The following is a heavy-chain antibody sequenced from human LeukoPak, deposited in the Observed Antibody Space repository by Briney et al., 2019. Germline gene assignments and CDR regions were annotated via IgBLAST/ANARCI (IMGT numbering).Heavy chain of an antibody. J-gene: IGHJ4*02. D-gene: IGHD6-13*01. Sequence: GGSLRLSCAASGFTFSNYGMHWVRQAPGKGLEWVAVIWYDEVNKYYADSVTGRFTISRDNAKNSLYLQMNSLRADDTAVYYCARADSSSWFDYWGQGVLVTVSS. CDR1: GFTFSNYG. V-gene: IGHV3-33*01. CDR2: IWYDEVNK. CDR3: ARADSSSWFDY.